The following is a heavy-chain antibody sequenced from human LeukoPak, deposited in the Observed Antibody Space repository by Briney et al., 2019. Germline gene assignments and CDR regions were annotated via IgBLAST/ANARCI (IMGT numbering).Heavy chain of an antibody. CDR3: ATPTSSIAARRAPPEFDY. J-gene: IGHJ4*02. V-gene: IGHV1-24*01. D-gene: IGHD6-6*01. CDR1: GYTLTELS. CDR2: FDPEDGDT. Sequence: ASVKVSCKVSGYTLTELSMHWVRPAPGKGLEWMGGFDPEDGDTIYAQTFQGRVTMTEDTSTDTAYMELSSLRSEDTAVYYCATPTSSIAARRAPPEFDYWGQGTLVTVSS.